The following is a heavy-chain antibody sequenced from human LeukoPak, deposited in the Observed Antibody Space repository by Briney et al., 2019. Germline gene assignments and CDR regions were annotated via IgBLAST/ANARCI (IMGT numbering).Heavy chain of an antibody. Sequence: GGSLTLLCAACGFTFSSLAMSWVRQAPGKGLEGVPAISGSGGSTYYADSVKGRFTSSRDNSKNTLYLQMHSLRVEDTAVYFCARDPGAFPYFFDNWGQGTLVTVSS. CDR3: ARDPGAFPYFFDN. CDR2: ISGSGGST. CDR1: GFTFSSLA. V-gene: IGHV3-23*01. D-gene: IGHD4/OR15-4a*01. J-gene: IGHJ4*02.